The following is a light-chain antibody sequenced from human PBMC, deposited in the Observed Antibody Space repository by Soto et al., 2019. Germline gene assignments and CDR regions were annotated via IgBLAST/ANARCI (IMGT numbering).Light chain of an antibody. Sequence: DIQMTQSPSSLSASVGDRVTITCRASQDISNSLAWYQQKPGKVPKLLIYGASTLHSGVPSRFSGSGSGTDFTLTIGRLQPGDVATYYCQTYSSAPLTFGGGTKVDIK. J-gene: IGKJ4*01. CDR3: QTYSSAPLT. CDR2: GAS. CDR1: QDISNS. V-gene: IGKV1-27*01.